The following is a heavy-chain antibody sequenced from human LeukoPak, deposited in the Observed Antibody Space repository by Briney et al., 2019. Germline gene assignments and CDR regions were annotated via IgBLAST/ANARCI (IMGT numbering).Heavy chain of an antibody. CDR3: ARDALLWFGEPEYYFDY. Sequence: GSLRLSCAASGFTFSSYAMSWVRQAPGKGLEWVSAISGSGGSTYYADSVKGRFTISRDNSKNTLYLQMNSLRAEDTAVYYCARDALLWFGEPEYYFDYWGQGTLVTVSS. V-gene: IGHV3-23*01. CDR1: GFTFSSYA. CDR2: ISGSGGST. J-gene: IGHJ4*02. D-gene: IGHD3-10*01.